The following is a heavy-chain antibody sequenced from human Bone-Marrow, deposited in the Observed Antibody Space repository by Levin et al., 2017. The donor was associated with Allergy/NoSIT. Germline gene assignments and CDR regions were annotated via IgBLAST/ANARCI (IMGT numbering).Heavy chain of an antibody. D-gene: IGHD2-15*01. V-gene: IGHV1-69*13. J-gene: IGHJ6*02. CDR3: ARCGGSCYSYYYYGMDV. CDR1: GGTFSSYA. Sequence: ASVKVSCKASGGTFSSYAISWVRQAPGQGLEWMGGIIPIFGTANYAQKFQGRVTITADESTSTAYMELSSLRSEDTAVYYCARCGGSCYSYYYYGMDVWGQGTTVTVSS. CDR2: IIPIFGTA.